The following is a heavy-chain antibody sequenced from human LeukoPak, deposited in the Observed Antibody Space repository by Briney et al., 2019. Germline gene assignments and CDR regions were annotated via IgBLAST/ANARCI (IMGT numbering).Heavy chain of an antibody. CDR3: ARGLGYYDFWSGYYPLYYYYMDV. CDR2: INHSGGT. Sequence: SETLSLTCAVYGGSFSGYYWSWIRQPPGKGLEWIGEINHSGGTNYNPSLKSRVTISVDTSKNQFSLKLSSVTAADTAVYYCARGLGYYDFWSGYYPLYYYYMDVWGKGTTVTVSS. V-gene: IGHV4-34*01. J-gene: IGHJ6*03. D-gene: IGHD3-3*01. CDR1: GGSFSGYY.